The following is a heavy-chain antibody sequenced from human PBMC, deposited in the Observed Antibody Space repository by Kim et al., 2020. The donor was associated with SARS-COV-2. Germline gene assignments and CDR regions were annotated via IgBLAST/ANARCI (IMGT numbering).Heavy chain of an antibody. J-gene: IGHJ4*02. V-gene: IGHV1-18*01. D-gene: IGHD6-13*01. CDR3: ARGGYSSRFYFDY. Sequence: YAQKLQGRVTMTTDTSTSTAYMELRSLRSDDTAVYYCARGGYSSRFYFDYWGQGTLVTVSS.